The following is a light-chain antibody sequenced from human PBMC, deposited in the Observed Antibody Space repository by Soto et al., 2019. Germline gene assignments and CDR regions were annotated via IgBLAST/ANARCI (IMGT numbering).Light chain of an antibody. CDR1: QSVSSSY. J-gene: IGKJ1*01. CDR3: QQYGFSRT. CDR2: GAS. Sequence: EIVLTQSTGTLSLSPGERATLYCRATQSVSSSYLAWYQQKPGQAPRLLIYGASSRATGIPDRFSGSGSGTDFTLTISRLEPEDFAVYYCQQYGFSRTFGQGTKVDIK. V-gene: IGKV3-20*01.